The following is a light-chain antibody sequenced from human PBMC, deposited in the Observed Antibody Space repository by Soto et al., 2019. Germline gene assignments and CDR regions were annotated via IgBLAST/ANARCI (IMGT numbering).Light chain of an antibody. CDR3: QVWDRGSDHYV. Sequence: SYELTQPPSVSVAPGQAARIACGGNNIGSKSVHWYQQEPGQAPVMVVYDDSDRPSGIPERFSGSNSGDTATLTISGVEPGDEADYYCQVWDRGSDHYVFGSGTKV. V-gene: IGLV3-21*02. CDR1: NIGSKS. CDR2: DDS. J-gene: IGLJ1*01.